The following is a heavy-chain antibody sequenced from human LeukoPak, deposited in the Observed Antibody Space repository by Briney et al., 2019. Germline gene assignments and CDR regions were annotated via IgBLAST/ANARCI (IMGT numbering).Heavy chain of an antibody. D-gene: IGHD4-17*01. V-gene: IGHV4-39*01. J-gene: IGHJ5*02. CDR1: GGSISSSSYY. CDR3: ARIGYGDYWFDP. CDR2: IYYSGST. Sequence: PSETLSLTYTVSGGSISSSSYYWGWIRQPPGKGLEWIGSIYYSGSTYYNPSLKSRVTISVDTSKNQFSLKLSSVTAADTAVYYCARIGYGDYWFDPWGQGTLVTVSS.